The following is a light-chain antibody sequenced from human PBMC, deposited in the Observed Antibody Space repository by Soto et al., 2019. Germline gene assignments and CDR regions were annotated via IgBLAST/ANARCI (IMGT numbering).Light chain of an antibody. CDR1: QSVSSNF. CDR2: GAS. CDR3: QQYGTSPPT. V-gene: IGKV3-20*01. J-gene: IGKJ1*01. Sequence: EIVLTQSPGTLSLSPGETATLSCKASQSVSSNFLAWYRRKPGQAPRLLIYGASYRATDIPYRFSGSGSGTDFTLTITRLEPEDFAVYYCQQYGTSPPTFGQGTKVEI.